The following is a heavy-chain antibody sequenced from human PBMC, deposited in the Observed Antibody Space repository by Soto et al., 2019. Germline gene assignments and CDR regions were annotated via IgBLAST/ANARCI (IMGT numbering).Heavy chain of an antibody. V-gene: IGHV5-51*01. CDR1: GYSFTSYW. D-gene: IGHD2-8*01. CDR2: IYPGDSDT. CDR3: ARHRRGCTNGVCYNRVVQFDP. Sequence: PGESLKISCKGSGYSFTSYWIGWVRQMPGKGLEWMGIIYPGDSDTRYSPSFQGQVTISADKSISTAYLQWSSLKASDTAMYYCARHRRGCTNGVCYNRVVQFDPWGQGTLVTVSS. J-gene: IGHJ5*02.